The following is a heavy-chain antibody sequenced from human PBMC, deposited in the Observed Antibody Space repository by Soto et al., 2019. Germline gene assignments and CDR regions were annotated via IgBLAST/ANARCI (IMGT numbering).Heavy chain of an antibody. CDR2: TYHSGIT. D-gene: IGHD2-2*01. Sequence: SETLSLTCTVSGGSMNTYYWSWIRQPPGKGLEWIGYTYHSGITNYNPSLKSRVNILVDTSKNQFSLTVTSVTAVDTAVYYCARGSTRFDPWGQGTLVTVSS. CDR1: GGSMNTYY. CDR3: ARGSTRFDP. V-gene: IGHV4-59*01. J-gene: IGHJ5*02.